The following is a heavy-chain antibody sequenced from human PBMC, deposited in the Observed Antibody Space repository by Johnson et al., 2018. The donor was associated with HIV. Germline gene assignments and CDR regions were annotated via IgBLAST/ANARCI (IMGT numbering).Heavy chain of an antibody. V-gene: IGHV3-30-3*01. J-gene: IGHJ3*01. CDR2: ISYDGSNK. CDR3: ARDGRDLVTRGSLDV. CDR1: GFTFSSYA. Sequence: QMQLVESGGGVVQPGRSLRLYCAASGFTFSSYAMHWVRQAPGKGLEWVAVISYDGSNKYYADSVKGRFTISRDNSKNTLYLQMNSLRAEDTAVYYCARDGRDLVTRGSLDVWGQGTVVTVSS. D-gene: IGHD3-9*01.